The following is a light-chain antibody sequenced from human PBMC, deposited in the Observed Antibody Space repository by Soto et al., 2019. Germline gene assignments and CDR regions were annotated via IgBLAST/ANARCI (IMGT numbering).Light chain of an antibody. CDR1: QSVSSY. J-gene: IGKJ3*01. V-gene: IGKV3-11*01. CDR2: DTS. Sequence: EIVLTQSPATLSLSPGERATLSCRASQSVSSYLAWYQQKPGQAPRLLIYDTSIRATGIPARFSGSGSGTDFTLTISSLEPEEFAVYYCQQRSDWLTFGPGTKVDLK. CDR3: QQRSDWLT.